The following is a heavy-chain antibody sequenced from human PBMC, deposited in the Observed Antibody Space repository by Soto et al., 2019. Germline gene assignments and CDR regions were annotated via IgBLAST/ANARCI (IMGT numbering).Heavy chain of an antibody. Sequence: QLVESGGGLVQPGGSLRVSCAASGFSFRSHSMHWVRQAPGKRLEYISAISANGVGTYYADSVKGRFTISRDNSKNTLYLQMGSLRAEDMAVYHCTRENGLNGFDIWGQGTMVTVSS. CDR2: ISANGVGT. CDR3: TRENGLNGFDI. J-gene: IGHJ3*02. V-gene: IGHV3-64*07. D-gene: IGHD2-2*03. CDR1: GFSFRSHS.